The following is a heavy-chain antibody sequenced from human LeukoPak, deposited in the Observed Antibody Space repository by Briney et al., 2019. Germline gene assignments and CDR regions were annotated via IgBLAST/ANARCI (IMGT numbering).Heavy chain of an antibody. J-gene: IGHJ3*02. D-gene: IGHD5-18*01. CDR1: GGSISSYY. V-gene: IGHV4-59*01. CDR2: IYYSGST. Sequence: PSETLSLTCTVSGGSISSYYWGWIRQPPGKRLEWIGYIYYSGSTSYNPSLKSRVTISVDTSKSQISLKLSSVTAADTAVYYCARDLGVMVRAFDIWGQGTMVTVSS. CDR3: ARDLGVMVRAFDI.